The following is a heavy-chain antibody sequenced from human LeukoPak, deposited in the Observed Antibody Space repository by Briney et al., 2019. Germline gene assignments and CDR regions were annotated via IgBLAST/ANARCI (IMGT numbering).Heavy chain of an antibody. D-gene: IGHD5-12*01. J-gene: IGHJ4*02. CDR2: ISDSGGST. V-gene: IGHV3-23*01. Sequence: GGTLRLSCAASGFTFSSYGMSWVRQAPGKGLEWVSSISDSGGSTYYADSVKGRFTISRDNSKNTLYVQMNSLRAEDTALYYCAKDGGISGCDYWGQGTLVTVSS. CDR3: AKDGGISGCDY. CDR1: GFTFSSYG.